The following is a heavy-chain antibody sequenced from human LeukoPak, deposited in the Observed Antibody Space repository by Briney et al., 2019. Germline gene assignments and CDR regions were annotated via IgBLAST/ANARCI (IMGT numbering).Heavy chain of an antibody. J-gene: IGHJ4*02. D-gene: IGHD3-3*01. CDR3: ATGPSYFTVSLYYFDY. CDR1: GGSISSYY. V-gene: IGHV4-59*12. CDR2: IYYSGST. Sequence: SETLSLTCTVSGGSISSYYWSWSRQPPGKGLEWIGDIYYSGSTNYNPSLKSRVTISLATSTNEVSLKLSSVTAADTAVYFCATGPSYFTVSLYYFDYWGQGILVTVSS.